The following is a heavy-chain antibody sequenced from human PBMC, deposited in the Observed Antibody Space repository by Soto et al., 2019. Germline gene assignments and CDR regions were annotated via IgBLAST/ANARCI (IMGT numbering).Heavy chain of an antibody. V-gene: IGHV4-61*08. CDR2: IYYSGST. Sequence: QVQLQESGPGLVKPSETLSLTCTVSGGSVSSGDYYWNWIRQPPGKGLEWIGYIYYSGSTNYNPSRKSRVTIAVDTYKNQFSLELRSVSAADTAVYYCARGGGRMGDYWGQGTLVTVSS. CDR1: GGSVSSGDYY. D-gene: IGHD2-15*01. CDR3: ARGGGRMGDY. J-gene: IGHJ4*02.